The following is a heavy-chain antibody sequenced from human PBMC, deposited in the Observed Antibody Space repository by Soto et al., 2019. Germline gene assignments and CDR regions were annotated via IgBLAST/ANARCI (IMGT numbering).Heavy chain of an antibody. CDR1: GYSFTSYW. CDR2: IYPGDSDT. CDR3: ARQSRGYSYGSGYYYGMDV. Sequence: GESLKISCKGSGYSFTSYWIGWVRQMPGKGLEWMGIIYPGDSDTRYSPSFQGQVTISADKSISTAYLQWSSLKASDTAMYYCARQSRGYSYGSGYYYGMDVWGQGTTVTVSS. J-gene: IGHJ6*02. V-gene: IGHV5-51*01. D-gene: IGHD5-18*01.